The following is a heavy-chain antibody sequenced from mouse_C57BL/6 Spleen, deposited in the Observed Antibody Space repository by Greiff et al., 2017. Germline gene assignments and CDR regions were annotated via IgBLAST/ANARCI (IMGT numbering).Heavy chain of an antibody. J-gene: IGHJ4*01. CDR1: GYTFTDYN. Sequence: EVQLQQSGPELVKPGASVKIPCKASGYTFTDYNMDWVKQSHGKSLEWIGDINPNNGGTIYNQKFKGKATLTVDKSSSTAYMELRSLTSEDTAVYYCPRWAVVAPYYAMDYWGQGTSVTVSS. V-gene: IGHV1-18*01. CDR3: PRWAVVAPYYAMDY. CDR2: INPNNGGT. D-gene: IGHD1-1*01.